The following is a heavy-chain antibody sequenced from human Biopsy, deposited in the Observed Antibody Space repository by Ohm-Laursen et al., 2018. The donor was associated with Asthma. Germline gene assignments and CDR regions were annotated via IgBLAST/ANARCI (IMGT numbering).Heavy chain of an antibody. V-gene: IGHV1-2*06. D-gene: IGHD3-22*01. CDR1: GYTFTNYH. Sequence: ASVKVSCKASGYTFTNYHMHWVRQAPGEGLEWMGRISPNNGGTNYAQKFQGRVTMTRDRSISTAYMELSRLRFDDTAVYYCARDPLYDSSAYTGDVFDIWGQGTMVTVSS. CDR3: ARDPLYDSSAYTGDVFDI. J-gene: IGHJ3*02. CDR2: ISPNNGGT.